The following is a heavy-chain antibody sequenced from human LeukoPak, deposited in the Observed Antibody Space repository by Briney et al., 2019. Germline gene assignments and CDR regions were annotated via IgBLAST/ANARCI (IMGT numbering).Heavy chain of an antibody. CDR2: IYHSGST. D-gene: IGHD6-13*01. CDR3: AVKSSSWYVGDFNY. CDR1: GGSISSSNW. V-gene: IGHV4-4*02. Sequence: SGTLSLTCAVSGGSISSSNWWSWVRQPPGKGLEWIGEIYHSGSTNYNPSLKSRVTISVDKSKNQSSLKLSSVTAADTAVYYCAVKSSSWYVGDFNYWGQGTLVTVSS. J-gene: IGHJ4*02.